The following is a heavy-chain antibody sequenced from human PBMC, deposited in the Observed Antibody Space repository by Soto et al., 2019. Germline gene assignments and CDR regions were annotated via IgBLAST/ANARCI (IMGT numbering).Heavy chain of an antibody. V-gene: IGHV1-3*01. J-gene: IGHJ1*01. Sequence: QVQLVQSGAEVKKPGASVKVSCKASGYTFTSYAMHWVRQAPGQRLEWMGWINAGNGNTKYSQKFQGRVTITRDTSASTAYMEVSSLRSEDTAVYYCAREGSSGWAKYAEYFQHWGQGTLVTVSS. CDR2: INAGNGNT. CDR1: GYTFTSYA. CDR3: AREGSSGWAKYAEYFQH. D-gene: IGHD6-19*01.